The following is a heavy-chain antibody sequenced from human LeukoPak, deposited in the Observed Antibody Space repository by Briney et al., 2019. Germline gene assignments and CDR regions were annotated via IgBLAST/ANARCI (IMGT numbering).Heavy chain of an antibody. D-gene: IGHD3-22*01. Sequence: ASVKVSCKASGHTSGSTDIAWVRQAPGQGLEWMGWISGYNGATTYAQKFQGRVTLTSDTSTNIAYMEVRSLRSDDTAVYYCARLVVVWDYYYMDIWGKGTTVTVSS. V-gene: IGHV1-18*01. CDR2: ISGYNGAT. CDR3: ARLVVVWDYYYMDI. CDR1: GHTSGSTD. J-gene: IGHJ6*03.